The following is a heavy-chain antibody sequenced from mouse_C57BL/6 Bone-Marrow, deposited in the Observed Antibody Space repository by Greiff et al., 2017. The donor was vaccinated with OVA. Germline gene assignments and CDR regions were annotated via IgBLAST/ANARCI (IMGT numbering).Heavy chain of an antibody. V-gene: IGHV1-76*01. CDR2: IYPGSGNT. CDR1: GYTFPDPY. J-gene: IGHJ2*01. Sequence: VQLQESGAEVLSPGASVKLSSKASGYTFPDPYLNCVKQRPGQGLEWIARIYPGSGNTYYNEKVKGKATLTAEKSSNTAYMQLSSLTSEDSAVYFCARDDGYFFEYWGQGTTLTGSS. D-gene: IGHD2-3*01. CDR3: ARDDGYFFEY.